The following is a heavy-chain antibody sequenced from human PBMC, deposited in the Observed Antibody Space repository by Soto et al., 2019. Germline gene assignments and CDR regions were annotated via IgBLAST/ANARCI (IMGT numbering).Heavy chain of an antibody. J-gene: IGHJ4*02. CDR2: IWYDGSNK. CDR3: ARDRGYSGYDYDY. D-gene: IGHD5-12*01. Sequence: QVQLVESGGDVVQPGRSLRLSCAASGFTFSSYVMHWVRQAPGKGLEWVAVIWYDGSNKYYADSVKGRFTISRDNSKNTVYLQMNSLRPEDTVVYYCARDRGYSGYDYDYWGQGTLVTVSS. V-gene: IGHV3-33*01. CDR1: GFTFSSYV.